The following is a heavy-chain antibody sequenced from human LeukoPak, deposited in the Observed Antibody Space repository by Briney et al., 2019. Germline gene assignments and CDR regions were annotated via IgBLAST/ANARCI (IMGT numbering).Heavy chain of an antibody. CDR1: GFTFSNAW. D-gene: IGHD3-9*01. CDR3: ATPPLLRYFDRNHLGWSFDY. J-gene: IGHJ4*02. V-gene: IGHV3-15*01. CDR2: IKSKTDGGTT. Sequence: PGGSLRLSCAASGFTFSNAWMSWVRQAPGKGLEWVGRIKSKTDGGTTDYAAPVKGRFTISRDNSKNTLYLQMNSLRAEDTAVYYCATPPLLRYFDRNHLGWSFDYWGQGTLVTVSS.